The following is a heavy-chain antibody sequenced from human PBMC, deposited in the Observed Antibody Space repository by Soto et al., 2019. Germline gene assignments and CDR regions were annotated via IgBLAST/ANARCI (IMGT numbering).Heavy chain of an antibody. V-gene: IGHV1-18*01. CDR3: ARDAPRGYCSSTSCRNMDV. CDR2: ISAYNGNT. CDR1: GYTFTSYG. D-gene: IGHD2-2*01. Sequence: ASVKVSCKASGYTFTSYGISWVRQAPGQGLEWMGWISAYNGNTNYAQKLQGRVTITTDTSTSTAYMELRSLRSDDTAVYYCARDAPRGYCSSTSCRNMDVWGQGTTVTVSS. J-gene: IGHJ6*02.